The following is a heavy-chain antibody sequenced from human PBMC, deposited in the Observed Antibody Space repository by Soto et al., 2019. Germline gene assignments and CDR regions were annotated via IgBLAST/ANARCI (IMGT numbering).Heavy chain of an antibody. V-gene: IGHV2-5*02. CDR1: GFSLTTSGVG. J-gene: IGHJ4*02. CDR3: AHRVLRTVFGLVTTTAIYFDF. CDR2: IYWDDDK. Sequence: QITLNKSGPMQVKPSQTLTLTCTFSGFSLTTSGVGVGWIRQSPGKAPEWLALIYWDDDKRYSPSLKSRLTITKDTSKNQVVLTMADLDPADTGTYYCAHRVLRTVFGLVTTTAIYFDFWGQGTPVAVSS. D-gene: IGHD3-3*01.